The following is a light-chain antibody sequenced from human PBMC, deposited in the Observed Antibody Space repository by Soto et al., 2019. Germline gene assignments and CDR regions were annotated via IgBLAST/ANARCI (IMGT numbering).Light chain of an antibody. Sequence: IVLTQSPATLSLSPGERATLSCRASQSVSSYLAWYQQKPRQAPRLLIYDASNRATGIPARFSGSGSGTDFTLTISSLEPEDFAVYYCQQRSNWPGTFGRGTKVEIK. CDR3: QQRSNWPGT. V-gene: IGKV3-11*01. CDR1: QSVSSY. CDR2: DAS. J-gene: IGKJ4*01.